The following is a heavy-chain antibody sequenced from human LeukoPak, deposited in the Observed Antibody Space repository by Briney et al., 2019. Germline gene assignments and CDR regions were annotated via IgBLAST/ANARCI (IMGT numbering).Heavy chain of an antibody. CDR2: IYYSGST. J-gene: IGHJ4*02. V-gene: IGHV4-59*01. CDR3: ARRVRGYDILTGYYSYYFDY. CDR1: GGSISSYY. Sequence: SETLSLTCTVSGGSISSYYWSWFRQPPGKGLEWIGYIYYSGSTNYNPSLKSRVTISVDTSKNQFSLKLSSVTAADTAVYYCARRVRGYDILTGYYSYYFDYWGQGTLVTVSS. D-gene: IGHD3-9*01.